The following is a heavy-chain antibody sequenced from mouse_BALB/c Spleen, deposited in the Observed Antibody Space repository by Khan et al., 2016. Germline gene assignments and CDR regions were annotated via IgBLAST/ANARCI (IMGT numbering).Heavy chain of an antibody. J-gene: IGHJ2*01. CDR2: IDPENGDT. D-gene: IGHD1-1*01. CDR3: NAIYYGSDVYFDY. Sequence: VQLQQSGAELVRSGASVKLSCTASVFNIKDYYMHWVKQGPEQGLEWIGWIDPENGDTEYAPKFQGKATMTAETSSNAAYLQFGSLTAEDSAVYYCNAIYYGSDVYFDYWGQGTTLTVSS. CDR1: VFNIKDYY. V-gene: IGHV14-4*02.